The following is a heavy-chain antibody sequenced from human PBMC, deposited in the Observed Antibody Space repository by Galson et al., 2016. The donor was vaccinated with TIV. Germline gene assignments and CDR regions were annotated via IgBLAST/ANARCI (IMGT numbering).Heavy chain of an antibody. Sequence: SLRLSCAASGFTFSNYGIHWVRQAPGKGLEWVSTMWSDGTNEHYADSVKGRFTISRDNTKDTLYLHMHRLSADDTAVYYCARSPPLGSTVYYFDYRGQGTLVTVSS. J-gene: IGHJ4*02. D-gene: IGHD1-26*01. V-gene: IGHV3-33*01. CDR2: MWSDGTNE. CDR3: ARSPPLGSTVYYFDY. CDR1: GFTFSNYG.